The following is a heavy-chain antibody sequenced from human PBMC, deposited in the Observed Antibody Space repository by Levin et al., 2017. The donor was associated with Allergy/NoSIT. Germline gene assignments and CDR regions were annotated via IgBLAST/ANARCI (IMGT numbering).Heavy chain of an antibody. CDR3: AKDIGAAAGPFDY. CDR2: ISWNSGSI. J-gene: IGHJ4*02. V-gene: IGHV3-9*01. Sequence: PGGSLRLSCAASGFTFDDYAMHWVRQAPGKGLEWVSGISWNSGSIGYADSVKGRFTISRDNAKNSLYLQMNSLRAEDTALYYCAKDIGAAAGPFDYWGQGTLVTVSS. D-gene: IGHD6-13*01. CDR1: GFTFDDYA.